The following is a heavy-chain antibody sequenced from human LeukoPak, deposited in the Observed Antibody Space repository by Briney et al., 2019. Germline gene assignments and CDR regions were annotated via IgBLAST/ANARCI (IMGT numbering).Heavy chain of an antibody. J-gene: IGHJ4*02. CDR2: INHSGST. CDR3: ARDGSGSYYPFDY. Sequence: SETLSLTCAVYGGSFSGYNWSWIRQPPGKGLEWIGEINHSGSTNYNPSLKSRVTISVDTSKNQFSLKLSSVTAADTAVYYCARDGSGSYYPFDYWGQGTLVTVSS. V-gene: IGHV4-34*01. CDR1: GGSFSGYN. D-gene: IGHD3-10*01.